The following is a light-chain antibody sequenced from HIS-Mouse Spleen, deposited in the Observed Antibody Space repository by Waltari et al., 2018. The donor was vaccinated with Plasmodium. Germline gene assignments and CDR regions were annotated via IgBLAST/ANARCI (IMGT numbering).Light chain of an antibody. CDR1: RAITVGRYN. CDR3: MIWPSNASGV. V-gene: IGLV5-37*01. Sequence: QPVLPQPPSSSASPGESARLTCTFPRAITVGRYNIYWSQQTPGSPPRYLLYYYSDSDKGQGSGVTSRFSGSKDASANTGILLISGLQSEDEADYYCMIWPSNASGVFGGGTKLTVL. J-gene: IGLJ3*02. CDR2: YYSDSDK.